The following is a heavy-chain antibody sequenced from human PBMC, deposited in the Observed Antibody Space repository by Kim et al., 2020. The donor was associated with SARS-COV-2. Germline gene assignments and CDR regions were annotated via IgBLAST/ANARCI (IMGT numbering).Heavy chain of an antibody. CDR1: GFTFRTYA. J-gene: IGHJ4*02. Sequence: GGSLRLSCSASGFTFRTYAMHWVRQAPGKGLEWVATILYDGTDTYTESVKGRFTISRDNSKKTLYLQMNSLRGEDTALYFCARPRHSGGPYYFDSWGQGTPVTVSS. V-gene: IGHV3-33*05. CDR3: ARPRHSGGPYYFDS. D-gene: IGHD6-25*01. CDR2: ILYDGTDT.